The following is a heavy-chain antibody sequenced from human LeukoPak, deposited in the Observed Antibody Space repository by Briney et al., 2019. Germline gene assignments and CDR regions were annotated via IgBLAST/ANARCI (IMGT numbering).Heavy chain of an antibody. V-gene: IGHV1-18*01. D-gene: IGHD3-10*01. CDR3: ARDLLWFGELSPFDP. CDR2: ISAYNGNT. Sequence: ASVKVSCKASGYTFTSYGISWVRQAPGQGLEWMGWISAYNGNTNYAQKLQGRVTMTTDTSTSTAYMELRSLRSDDTAVYYYARDLLWFGELSPFDPWGQGTLVTVSS. CDR1: GYTFTSYG. J-gene: IGHJ5*02.